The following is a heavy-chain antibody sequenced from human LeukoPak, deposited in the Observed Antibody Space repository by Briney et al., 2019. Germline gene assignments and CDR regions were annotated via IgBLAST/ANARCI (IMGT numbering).Heavy chain of an antibody. J-gene: IGHJ4*02. V-gene: IGHV3-30*02. CDR3: AKVSIADEDYFDY. Sequence: PGGSLRLSCAASGFTFNNYGMHWVRQAPGKGLEWVAFIRCDGSNKYYADSVKGRFTISRDNSKNTLYLQMNSLRAEDTAVYYCAKVSIADEDYFDYWGQGTLVTVSS. CDR2: IRCDGSNK. CDR1: GFTFNNYG. D-gene: IGHD2/OR15-2a*01.